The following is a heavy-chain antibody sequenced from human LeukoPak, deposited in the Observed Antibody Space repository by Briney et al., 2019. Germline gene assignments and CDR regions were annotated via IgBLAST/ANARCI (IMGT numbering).Heavy chain of an antibody. Sequence: GASVKVSCKASGYTFTGYYLHWVRQAPGQGLEWMGWINPNSGGTNYAQKFRGRVTMTGDTSISTAYMELSGLTSDDTAVYYCARRAATDYWGQGTLVTVSS. J-gene: IGHJ4*02. CDR2: INPNSGGT. V-gene: IGHV1-2*02. D-gene: IGHD2-15*01. CDR1: GYTFTGYY. CDR3: ARRAATDY.